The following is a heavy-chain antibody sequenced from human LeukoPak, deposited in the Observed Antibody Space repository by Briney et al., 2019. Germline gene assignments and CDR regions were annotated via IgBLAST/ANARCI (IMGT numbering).Heavy chain of an antibody. CDR1: GGSISSSNW. Sequence: PSETLSLTCAVSGGSISSSNWWSWVRQPPGKGLEWIGEIYHSGSTNYNPSLKSRVTISVDKSKNQFSLKLSSVTAADPAVYYCARGKGWQWLVHRGVYYFDYWGQGTLVTVSS. D-gene: IGHD6-19*01. CDR2: IYHSGST. CDR3: ARGKGWQWLVHRGVYYFDY. V-gene: IGHV4-4*02. J-gene: IGHJ4*02.